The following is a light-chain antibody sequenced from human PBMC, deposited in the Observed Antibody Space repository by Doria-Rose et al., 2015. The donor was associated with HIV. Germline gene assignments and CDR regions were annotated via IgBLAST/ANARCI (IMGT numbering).Light chain of an antibody. J-gene: IGKJ5*01. Sequence: LAQSPPSLSASVGDSVTITCRASQDINTYLDWFQQKPGKAPKSLIYAASSLQSGVPSKSRGSGSETDSTLTITSLKPEDFATYYCQQYKSYHIAFGQATRLEIK. V-gene: IGKV1-16*02. CDR3: QQYKSYHIA. CDR1: QDINTY. CDR2: AAS.